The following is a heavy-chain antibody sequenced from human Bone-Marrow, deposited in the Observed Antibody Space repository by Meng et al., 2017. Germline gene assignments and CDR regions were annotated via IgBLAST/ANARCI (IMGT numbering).Heavy chain of an antibody. CDR3: ARDPYCSGGSCYLPLDY. CDR1: GFTFDDYG. J-gene: IGHJ4*02. D-gene: IGHD2-15*01. V-gene: IGHV3-20*04. CDR2: INWNGGST. Sequence: GSLRLSCAASGFTFDDYGMSWVRQAPGKGLEWVSGINWNGGSTGYADSVKGRFTISRDNAKNSLYLQMNSLRAEDTALYYCARDPYCSGGSCYLPLDYWGQGTLVTVSS.